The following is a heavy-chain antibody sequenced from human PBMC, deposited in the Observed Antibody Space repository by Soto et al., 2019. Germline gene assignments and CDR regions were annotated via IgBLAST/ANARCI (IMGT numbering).Heavy chain of an antibody. CDR1: GFTFSSYW. CDR2: INSDGSTT. J-gene: IGHJ4*02. D-gene: IGHD2-2*01. V-gene: IGHV3-74*03. Sequence: GRSLRLSCAASGFTFSSYWMHWVRQAPGKGLVWVSHINSDGSTTTYADSVKGRFTVSRDTAKNTLYLQLNSLRADDTAVYYCARLYCSSFNCPFDYWGQGALVTVSS. CDR3: ARLYCSSFNCPFDY.